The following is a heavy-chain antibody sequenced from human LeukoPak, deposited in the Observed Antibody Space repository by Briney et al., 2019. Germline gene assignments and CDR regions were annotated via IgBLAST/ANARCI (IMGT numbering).Heavy chain of an antibody. Sequence: GGSLRLSCTASGFTLSSYAIHWVRQAPGKGLEWVSVIYLDGSKIYYADSVKGRFTLSRDNSKNTLYLQMNSLIAEDTAVYYCVRVDSGSVIRGVLHYWGQGALVTVSS. CDR3: VRVDSGSVIRGVLHY. V-gene: IGHV3-33*01. D-gene: IGHD3-10*01. CDR1: GFTLSSYA. CDR2: IYLDGSKI. J-gene: IGHJ4*02.